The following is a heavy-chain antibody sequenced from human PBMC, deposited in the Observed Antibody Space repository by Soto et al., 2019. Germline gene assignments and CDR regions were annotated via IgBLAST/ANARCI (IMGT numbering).Heavy chain of an antibody. J-gene: IGHJ6*03. D-gene: IGHD3-10*01. CDR3: ARGEYCSGSPFYYYYYYRDV. Sequence: SETLSLTCPVSGGSISRYYPNWIRQPPGKGLEWIGYIYYSGSTNYNPSLKSRVTISVDTSKNQFSLKLSSVTAADTAVYYCARGEYCSGSPFYYYYYYRDVCGKGTTLTVSS. V-gene: IGHV4-59*01. CDR1: GGSISRYY. CDR2: IYYSGST.